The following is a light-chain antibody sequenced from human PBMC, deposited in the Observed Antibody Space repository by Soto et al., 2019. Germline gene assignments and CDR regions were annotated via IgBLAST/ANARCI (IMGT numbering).Light chain of an antibody. J-gene: IGKJ5*01. CDR3: QQYYSYLIT. V-gene: IGKV1-8*01. Sequence: AIRMTQSPSSLSASEGDRVTLTCRASQGINSYLAWYQQKPGKAPRLLIYAAFTLQSGVPSRFSGSGSGTDFTLTISRLQSEDFATYYCQQYYSYLITFGQGTRLEIK. CDR2: AAF. CDR1: QGINSY.